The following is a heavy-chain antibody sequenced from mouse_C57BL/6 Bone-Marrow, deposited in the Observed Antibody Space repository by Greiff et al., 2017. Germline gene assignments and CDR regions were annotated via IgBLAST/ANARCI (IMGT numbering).Heavy chain of an antibody. Sequence: EVQLQESGGGLVKPGGSLKLSCAASGFTFSSYAMSWVRQTPEKRLEWVATISDGGSYTYYPDNVKGRFTISRDNAKNNLYLQMSHLKSEDTAMYYCARDSANWYYFDYWGQGTTLTVSS. V-gene: IGHV5-4*01. CDR1: GFTFSSYA. CDR2: ISDGGSYT. CDR3: ARDSANWYYFDY. J-gene: IGHJ2*01. D-gene: IGHD4-1*01.